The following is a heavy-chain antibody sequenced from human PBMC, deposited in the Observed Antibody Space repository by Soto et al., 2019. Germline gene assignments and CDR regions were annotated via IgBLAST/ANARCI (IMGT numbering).Heavy chain of an antibody. D-gene: IGHD3-3*01. CDR3: ARASTIFGVVTPFDFDY. Sequence: QVQLQESGPGLVKPSQTLSLTCTVSGGSISSGGYYWSWIRQHPGKGLEWIGYIYYSGSTYYNPSLKSRVTISVATAKNQFSLKLSSVTAADTAVYYCARASTIFGVVTPFDFDYWGQGTLVTVSS. CDR2: IYYSGST. J-gene: IGHJ4*02. V-gene: IGHV4-31*03. CDR1: GGSISSGGYY.